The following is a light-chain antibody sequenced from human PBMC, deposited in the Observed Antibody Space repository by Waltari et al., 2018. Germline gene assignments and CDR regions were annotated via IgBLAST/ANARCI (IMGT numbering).Light chain of an antibody. V-gene: IGLV1-44*01. Sequence: QSVLTQPPSASDTPGQRVTISCSGSSSKIGGNTVHWYQQVPGPAPKLPIYMTNLRPSGDPGRCSGSKSGPSASLAISGLQSADEADCVCAVWDDTLNGQVFGGGTKLTVL. CDR3: AVWDDTLNGQV. CDR1: SSKIGGNT. J-gene: IGLJ3*02. CDR2: MTN.